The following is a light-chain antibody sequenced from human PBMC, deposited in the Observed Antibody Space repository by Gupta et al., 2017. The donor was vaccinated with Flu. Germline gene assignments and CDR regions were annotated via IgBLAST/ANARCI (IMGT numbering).Light chain of an antibody. CDR3: QQFCTSPRDS. CDR1: QSVRSSY. J-gene: IGKJ2*03. Sequence: EIVLTQSPGTLSLSPGERATLSCMVSQSVRSSYLAWYQQKPGQAPRLLIYGASSRASGIPDRFSGSGSGTEFTLTSSRLKPEDFAVYYCQQFCTSPRDSFGQGTKLEIK. CDR2: GAS. V-gene: IGKV3-20*01.